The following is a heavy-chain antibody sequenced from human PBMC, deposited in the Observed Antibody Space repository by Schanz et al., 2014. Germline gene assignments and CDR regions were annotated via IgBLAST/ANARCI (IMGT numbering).Heavy chain of an antibody. CDR1: GFTFSSYA. Sequence: PGGSLRLSCAASGFTFSSYAMSWVRQAPGKGLEWVSAISGSGGSTYYADSVKGRFTMSRDNAKNSVFLQMNSLRAEDTAVYYCVRDSFFAFDYWGQGTLVTVSS. J-gene: IGHJ4*02. D-gene: IGHD3-3*01. V-gene: IGHV3-23*01. CDR2: ISGSGGST. CDR3: VRDSFFAFDY.